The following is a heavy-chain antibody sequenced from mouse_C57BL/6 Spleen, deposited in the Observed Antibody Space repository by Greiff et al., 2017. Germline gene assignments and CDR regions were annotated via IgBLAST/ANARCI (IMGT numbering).Heavy chain of an antibody. CDR2: IDPANGNT. CDR3: ARSGTSMDAMDY. CDR1: GFNIKNTS. Sequence: EVQRVESVAELVRPGASVKLSCTASGFNIKNTSMHWVKQRPEQGLEWIGRIDPANGNTKYAPKFQGKATITADTSSNTAYLQLSSLTSEDTAIYYCARSGTSMDAMDYWGQGTSVTVSS. V-gene: IGHV14-3*01. J-gene: IGHJ4*01. D-gene: IGHD4-1*01.